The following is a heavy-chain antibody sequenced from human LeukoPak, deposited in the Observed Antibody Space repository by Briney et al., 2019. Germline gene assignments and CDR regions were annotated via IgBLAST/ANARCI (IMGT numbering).Heavy chain of an antibody. Sequence: SETLSLTCTVSGGSISSYYWGWIRQPPGKGLEWIGSIYYSGSTYYNPSLKSRVTISVDTSKNQFSLKLSSVTAADTAVYYCARVIRAYCGGDCFLDAFDIWGQGTMVTVSS. J-gene: IGHJ3*02. D-gene: IGHD2-21*02. CDR2: IYYSGST. CDR3: ARVIRAYCGGDCFLDAFDI. V-gene: IGHV4-39*07. CDR1: GGSISSYY.